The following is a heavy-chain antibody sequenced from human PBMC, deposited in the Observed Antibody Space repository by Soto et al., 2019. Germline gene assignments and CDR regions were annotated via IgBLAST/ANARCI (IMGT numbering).Heavy chain of an antibody. CDR2: MNPNSGNT. Sequence: GASVKVSCKASGYTFTSYGISWVRQATGQGLEWMGWMNPNSGNTGFSQKFQGRVTMTTDTSTSTAYMELRSLRSDDTAVYYCAREGPTEDYWGQGTLVTVYS. V-gene: IGHV1-18*01. J-gene: IGHJ4*02. CDR3: AREGPTEDY. CDR1: GYTFTSYG.